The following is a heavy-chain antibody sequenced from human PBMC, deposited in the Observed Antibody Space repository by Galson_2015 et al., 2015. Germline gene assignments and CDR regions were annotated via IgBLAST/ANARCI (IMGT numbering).Heavy chain of an antibody. Sequence: SLRLSCAASGFTFSSYSMNWVCQAPGKGLEWVSSISSSSSYIYYADSVKGRFTISRDNAKNSLYLQMNSLRAEDTAVYYCARALLGNFWSGSASARGHWFDPWGQGTLVTVSS. CDR3: ARALLGNFWSGSASARGHWFDP. J-gene: IGHJ5*02. V-gene: IGHV3-21*01. CDR2: ISSSSSYI. CDR1: GFTFSSYS. D-gene: IGHD3-3*01.